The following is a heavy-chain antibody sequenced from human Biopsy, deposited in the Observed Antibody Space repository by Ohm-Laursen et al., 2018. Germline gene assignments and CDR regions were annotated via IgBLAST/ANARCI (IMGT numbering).Heavy chain of an antibody. Sequence: TQTLTLARSFSGFSLTNGGLSVGWIRQSPGRALEWLGLIYGDDNKRYSPSLKSRLLITKDTSKNQVVLTLTNVDPVDTGTYYCAHRQKWTFDFWGQGTLVTVSS. CDR2: IYGDDNK. D-gene: IGHD1-26*01. CDR3: AHRQKWTFDF. J-gene: IGHJ4*02. CDR1: GFSLTNGGLS. V-gene: IGHV2-5*02.